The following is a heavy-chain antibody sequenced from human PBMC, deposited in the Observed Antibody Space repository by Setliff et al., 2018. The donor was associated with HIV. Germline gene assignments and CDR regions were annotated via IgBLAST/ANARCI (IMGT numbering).Heavy chain of an antibody. Sequence: PGGSLRLSCAASGFTFSSYAMSWVRQTPEKGLEWVSIITSGGSTYYADSAKGRFIISRDNSQNTLYLQMNSLRADDTAIYYCAKGFRPVDTALVSGPTYWGQGMRVTVSS. CDR1: GFTFSSYA. CDR2: ITSGGST. J-gene: IGHJ4*02. CDR3: AKGFRPVDTALVSGPTY. D-gene: IGHD5-18*01. V-gene: IGHV3-23*01.